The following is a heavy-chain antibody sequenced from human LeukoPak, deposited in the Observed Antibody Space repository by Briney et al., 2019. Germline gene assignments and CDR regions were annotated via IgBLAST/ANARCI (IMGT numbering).Heavy chain of an antibody. Sequence: SETLSLTCAASGGSFSFYFCHWIRQSPGKGLGWIGEINNRGSIQYNPSLRSRVTISLDTSRNHFSLKLASVTAADTAVYFCARDSHSGFEWGQGTLVTVSS. J-gene: IGHJ4*02. CDR3: ARDSHSGFE. CDR1: GGSFSFYF. V-gene: IGHV4-34*01. CDR2: INNRGSI. D-gene: IGHD3-10*01.